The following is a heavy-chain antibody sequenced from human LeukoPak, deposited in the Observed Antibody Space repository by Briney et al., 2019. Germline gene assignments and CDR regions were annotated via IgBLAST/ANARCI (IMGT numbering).Heavy chain of an antibody. CDR2: IYYSGST. Sequence: PSETLSLTCTVSGGSTTSYYWSWIRQPPGKGLEWIGYIYYSGSTNYNPSLKSRVTISVDTSKNQFSLKLSSVTAADTAVYYCASPHEYSSSWYTLGYWGQGTLVTVSS. J-gene: IGHJ4*02. CDR3: ASPHEYSSSWYTLGY. D-gene: IGHD6-13*01. CDR1: GGSTTSYY. V-gene: IGHV4-59*08.